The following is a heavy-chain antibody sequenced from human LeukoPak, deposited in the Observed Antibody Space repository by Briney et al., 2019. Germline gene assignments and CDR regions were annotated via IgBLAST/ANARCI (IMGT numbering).Heavy chain of an antibody. J-gene: IGHJ4*02. D-gene: IGHD6-19*01. Sequence: GGSLRLPCAASGFTFSSYNMNWVRQAPGKGLEWVSAISGSGGSTYYADSVKGRFTISRDNSKDTLYLQMNSLRVEDTAVYYCAKERGQWLFQAGDSWGQGSLVTVSS. V-gene: IGHV3-23*01. CDR3: AKERGQWLFQAGDS. CDR2: ISGSGGST. CDR1: GFTFSSYN.